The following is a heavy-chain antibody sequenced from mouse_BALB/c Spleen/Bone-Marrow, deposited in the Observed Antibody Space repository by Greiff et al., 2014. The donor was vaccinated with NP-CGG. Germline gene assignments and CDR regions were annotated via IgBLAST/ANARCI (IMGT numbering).Heavy chain of an antibody. CDR3: ARVGYRYDGYAMDY. J-gene: IGHJ4*01. D-gene: IGHD2-14*01. Sequence: VQGVESGPGLVAPSQSLSITCTVSGFSFTSYGVHWVRQPPGKGLEWLGVIWAGGSTNYNSALMSRLSISKDNSKSQVFLKMNSLQTDDTAMYYCARVGYRYDGYAMDYWGQGTSVTVSS. CDR1: GFSFTSYG. CDR2: IWAGGST. V-gene: IGHV2-9*02.